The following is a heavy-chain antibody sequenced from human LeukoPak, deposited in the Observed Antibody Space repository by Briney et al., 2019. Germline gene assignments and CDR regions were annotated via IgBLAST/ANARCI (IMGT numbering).Heavy chain of an antibody. CDR3: ARPAQNYYDSSGLDY. V-gene: IGHV5-51*01. CDR1: GFSFSSYW. Sequence: GESLKISCKGSGFSFSSYWIVWVRQMPGKGLEWMGIIFPDDSDSRYSPPFQGQVTISADKSISTAYLQWHSLKASDTALYYCARPAQNYYDSSGLDYWGQGTLVTVSS. CDR2: IFPDDSDS. D-gene: IGHD3-22*01. J-gene: IGHJ4*02.